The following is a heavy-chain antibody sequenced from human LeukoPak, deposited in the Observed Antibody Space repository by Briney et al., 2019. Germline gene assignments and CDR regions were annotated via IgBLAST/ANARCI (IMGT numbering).Heavy chain of an antibody. D-gene: IGHD2-21*02. CDR3: ARKLQYCGGYCYDFDY. V-gene: IGHV5-51*01. Sequence: PGESLKISCKGSGYSFTSYWIGWVRQMPGKGLGWMGIIYPGDSDTRYRPSFQGQVTISADKSISTAYLQWSSLKASDAAMYYCARKLQYCGGYCYDFDYWGQGTLVTVSS. J-gene: IGHJ4*02. CDR1: GYSFTSYW. CDR2: IYPGDSDT.